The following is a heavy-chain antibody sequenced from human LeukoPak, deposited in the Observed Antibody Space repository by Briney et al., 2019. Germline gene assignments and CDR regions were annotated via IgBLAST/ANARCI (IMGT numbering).Heavy chain of an antibody. Sequence: SETLSLTCTVSGGSISSYYWSWIRQPPGKGLEWIGYIYYSGSTNYNPSLKSRVTISVDTSKNQFSLKLSSVTAADTAVYYCARYRGSSVFQHWGQGTLVTVSS. D-gene: IGHD6-13*01. CDR2: IYYSGST. CDR1: GGSISSYY. CDR3: ARYRGSSVFQH. J-gene: IGHJ1*01. V-gene: IGHV4-59*08.